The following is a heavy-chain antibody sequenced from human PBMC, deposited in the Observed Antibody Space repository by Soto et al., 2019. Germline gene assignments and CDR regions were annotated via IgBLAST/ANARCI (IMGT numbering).Heavy chain of an antibody. V-gene: IGHV1-69*01. CDR3: ARDDGSMTPIYYYYGMDV. CDR1: GGTFSSYA. CDR2: IIPIFGTA. D-gene: IGHD2-15*01. J-gene: IGHJ6*02. Sequence: SVKVSFKASGGTFSSYAISWVRRAPGQGLEWMGGIIPIFGTANYAQKFQGRVTITADESTSTAYMELSSLRSEDTAVYYCARDDGSMTPIYYYYGMDVWGQGTTVTVSS.